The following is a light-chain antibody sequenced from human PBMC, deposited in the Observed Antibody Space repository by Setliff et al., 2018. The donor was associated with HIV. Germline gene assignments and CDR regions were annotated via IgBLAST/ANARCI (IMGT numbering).Light chain of an antibody. CDR3: SSYTSGSTDV. V-gene: IGLV2-14*01. CDR1: SNDVGAYNT. Sequence: QSVLTQPASVSGSPGQSITISCTGTSNDVGAYNTVYWYQQHPGEAPKLMIYDVSTRPSGVSNRFSGSKSGNTASLTISGLQTEDEADYYCSSYTSGSTDVFGTGTKVTVL. J-gene: IGLJ1*01. CDR2: DVS.